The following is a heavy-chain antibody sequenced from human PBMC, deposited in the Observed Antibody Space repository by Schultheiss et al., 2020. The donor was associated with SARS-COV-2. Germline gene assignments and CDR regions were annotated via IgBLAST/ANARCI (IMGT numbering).Heavy chain of an antibody. J-gene: IGHJ3*02. CDR3: VKDRITIFGVDAFDI. V-gene: IGHV3-7*05. D-gene: IGHD3-3*01. CDR1: GFTFSSYW. Sequence: GGSLRLSCAASGFTFSSYWMSWVRQAPGKGLEWVANIKQDGSEKYYVDSVKGRFTISRDNAKNSLYLQMNSLRAEDTAVYYCVKDRITIFGVDAFDIWGQGTMVTVSS. CDR2: IKQDGSEK.